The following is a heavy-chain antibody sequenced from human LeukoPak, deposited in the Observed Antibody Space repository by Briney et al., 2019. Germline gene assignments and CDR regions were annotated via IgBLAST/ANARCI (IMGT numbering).Heavy chain of an antibody. D-gene: IGHD1/OR15-1a*01. CDR1: GGSIGTYY. Sequence: PSETLSLTCTVSGGSIGTYYWSWIRQPPGKGLEWLGYIYYNGYTDYNPSLKSRVTISLHTSKNQFSLNLSSVTAADTAVYYCARDRHWTNDWVFDYWGQGTLVTVSS. J-gene: IGHJ4*02. CDR2: IYYNGYT. V-gene: IGHV4-59*01. CDR3: ARDRHWTNDWVFDY.